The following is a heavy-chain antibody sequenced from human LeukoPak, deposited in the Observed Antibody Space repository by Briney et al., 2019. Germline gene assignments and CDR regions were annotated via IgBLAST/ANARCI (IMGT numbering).Heavy chain of an antibody. D-gene: IGHD1-26*01. Sequence: PGGSLRLSCAASGFAFNTYWMHWVRQAPGKGLVWVSHINPDGSQTNYADSVTGRFTISRDNAKNTLYLQMNSLRAEDTAVYYCASAVGRSYYGDYYYYGMDVWGQGTTVTVSS. CDR3: ASAVGRSYYGDYYYYGMDV. V-gene: IGHV3-74*01. J-gene: IGHJ6*02. CDR2: INPDGSQT. CDR1: GFAFNTYW.